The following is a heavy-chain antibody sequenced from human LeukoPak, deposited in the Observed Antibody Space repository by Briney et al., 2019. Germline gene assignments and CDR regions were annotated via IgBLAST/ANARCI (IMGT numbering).Heavy chain of an antibody. CDR2: INHSGST. Sequence: SETLSLTCAVYGGSFSGYYWSWIRQPPGKGLEWIGEINHSGSTNYNPSLRSRVTISVGTSKNQFSLKLSSVTAADTAVYYCARGNGRGWFLRPTDYWGQGTLVTVSS. D-gene: IGHD6-19*01. CDR3: ARGNGRGWFLRPTDY. J-gene: IGHJ4*02. V-gene: IGHV4-34*01. CDR1: GGSFSGYY.